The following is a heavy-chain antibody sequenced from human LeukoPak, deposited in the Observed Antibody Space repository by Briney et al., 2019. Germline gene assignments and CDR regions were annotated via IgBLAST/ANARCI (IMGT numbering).Heavy chain of an antibody. J-gene: IGHJ5*02. Sequence: GGSLRLSCAASGFTFDDYGMSWVRQAPGKGLEWVSGINWNGGSTGYADSVKGRFTISRDNAKNSLYLQMNSLRAEDTAVYFCARDPQRGYSGYDSWGQGTLVTVSS. D-gene: IGHD5-12*01. V-gene: IGHV3-20*04. CDR2: INWNGGST. CDR1: GFTFDDYG. CDR3: ARDPQRGYSGYDS.